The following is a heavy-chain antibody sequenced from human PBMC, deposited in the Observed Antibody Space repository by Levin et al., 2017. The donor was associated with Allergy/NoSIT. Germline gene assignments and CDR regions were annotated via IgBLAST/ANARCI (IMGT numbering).Heavy chain of an antibody. CDR1: GGSFSGYY. J-gene: IGHJ5*02. D-gene: IGHD2-2*01. CDR2: INHSGST. V-gene: IGHV4-34*01. CDR3: ARGRGSSIGKRNWFDP. Sequence: SQTLSLTCAVYGGSFSGYYWSWIRQPPGKGLEWIGEINHSGSTNYNPSLKSRVTISVDTSKNQFSLKLSSVTAADTAVYYCARGRGSSIGKRNWFDPWGQGTLVTVSS.